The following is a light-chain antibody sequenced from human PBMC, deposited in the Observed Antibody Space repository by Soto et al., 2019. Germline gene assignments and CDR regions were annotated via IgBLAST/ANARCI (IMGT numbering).Light chain of an antibody. CDR1: NSNVGGYNY. CDR3: SSYAGSNWYV. V-gene: IGLV2-8*01. CDR2: EVN. Sequence: QSVLTQPPSASGSPGRSFTIPCTETNSNVGGYNYVSWYQQYPGKAPKLIIYEVNERPSGVPDRFSGSKSGNTASLTVSGLQTADEADYYCSSYAGSNWYVFGTGTKLTVL. J-gene: IGLJ1*01.